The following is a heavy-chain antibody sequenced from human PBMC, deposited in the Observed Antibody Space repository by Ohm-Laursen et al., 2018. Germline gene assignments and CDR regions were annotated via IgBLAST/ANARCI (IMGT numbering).Heavy chain of an antibody. CDR1: GYSFTKYY. CDR2: INPNSGGT. V-gene: IGHV1-2*02. D-gene: IGHD3-22*01. CDR3: VAYYFDSSGYVHYNFDY. Sequence: ASVKVSCKASGYSFTKYYINWVRQAPGQGLEWMGWINPNSGGTKYAQGFQGRVTMTRDTSITTAYMELSRLRSDDTAVYYCVAYYFDSSGYVHYNFDYWGQGTLVTVSS. J-gene: IGHJ4*02.